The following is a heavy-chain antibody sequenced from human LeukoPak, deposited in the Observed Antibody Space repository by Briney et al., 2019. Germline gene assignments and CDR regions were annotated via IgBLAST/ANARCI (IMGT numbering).Heavy chain of an antibody. J-gene: IGHJ4*02. D-gene: IGHD2-8*02. CDR1: GFTFSSYA. CDR3: AREGYCTAGVCSSGY. CDR2: ISGNGGST. V-gene: IGHV3-23*01. Sequence: GGSLRLSCAASGFTFSSYAMSWVRQAPGKGLEWVSDISGNGGSTYYADSVKGRFTISRDNSKNTLYLQVNSLRADDTAVYYCAREGYCTAGVCSSGYWGQGTLVTVSS.